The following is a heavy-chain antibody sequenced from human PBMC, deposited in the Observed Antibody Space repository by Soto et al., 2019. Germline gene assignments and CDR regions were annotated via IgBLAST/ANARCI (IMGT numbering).Heavy chain of an antibody. Sequence: QVQLVQSGAEVKKPGSSVKVSCKASGGTFSSYAISWVRQAPGQGLEWMGGIIPIFGTANYAQKFQGRVTITADEFTSTAYMELSSLRSVDTAVYYCARDCVAVVAATTSTDAFDIWGQGTMVTVSS. CDR2: IIPIFGTA. J-gene: IGHJ3*02. D-gene: IGHD2-15*01. CDR3: ARDCVAVVAATTSTDAFDI. V-gene: IGHV1-69*12. CDR1: GGTFSSYA.